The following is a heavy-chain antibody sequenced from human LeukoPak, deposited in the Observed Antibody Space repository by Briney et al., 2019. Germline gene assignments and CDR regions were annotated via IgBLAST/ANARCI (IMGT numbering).Heavy chain of an antibody. CDR3: ARVQRYCSGGSCYYYYYGMDV. V-gene: IGHV4-30-4*01. J-gene: IGHJ6*02. Sequence: PSQTLSLTCTVSGGSISSGDYYWSWIRQPPGKGLEWIGYIYYSGSTYYNPSLKSRVTISVDTSKNQFSLKLSSETAADTAVYYCARVQRYCSGGSCYYYYYGMDVWGQGTTVTVSS. CDR1: GGSISSGDYY. CDR2: IYYSGST. D-gene: IGHD2-15*01.